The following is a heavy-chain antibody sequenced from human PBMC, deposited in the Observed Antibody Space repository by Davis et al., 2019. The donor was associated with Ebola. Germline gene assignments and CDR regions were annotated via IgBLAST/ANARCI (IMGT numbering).Heavy chain of an antibody. J-gene: IGHJ4*02. D-gene: IGHD5-18*01. CDR1: GFTFSSYA. V-gene: IGHV3-30-3*01. CDR2: ISYDGSNK. Sequence: GESLKISCAASGFTFSSYAMHWVRQAPGKGLEWVAVISYDGSNKYYADSVKGRFTISRDNSKNTLYLQMNSLRAEDTAVYYCARGGYSYGYRLDYWGQGTLVTVSS. CDR3: ARGGYSYGYRLDY.